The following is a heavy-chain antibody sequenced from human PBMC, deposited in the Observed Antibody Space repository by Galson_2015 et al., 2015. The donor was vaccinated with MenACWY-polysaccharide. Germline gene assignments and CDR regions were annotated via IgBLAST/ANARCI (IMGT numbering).Heavy chain of an antibody. CDR1: ALTFSSYW. D-gene: IGHD4-11*01. J-gene: IGHJ4*02. CDR2: VSGTGHST. V-gene: IGHV3-23*01. Sequence: SLRLSCAASALTFSSYWMSWVRQAPGKGLEWVSGVSGTGHSTYYADSVKGRFTISRDNSKNTLYLEMKSLRAEDTATYYCAKDIRIVYSNYQFDSWGQGTLVTVSS. CDR3: AKDIRIVYSNYQFDS.